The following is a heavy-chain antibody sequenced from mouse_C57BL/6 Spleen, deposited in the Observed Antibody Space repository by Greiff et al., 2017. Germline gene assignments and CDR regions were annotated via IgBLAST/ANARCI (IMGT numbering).Heavy chain of an antibody. CDR2: INYDGSST. V-gene: IGHV5-16*01. CDR3: ARESYYYGSSPYAMGY. CDR1: GFTFSDYY. J-gene: IGHJ4*01. Sequence: EVMLVESEGGLVQPGSSMKLSCTASGFTFSDYYMAWVRQVPEKGLEWVANINYDGSSTYYLDSLKSRFIISRDNAKNILYLQMSSLKSEDTATYYCARESYYYGSSPYAMGYRGHRASVTLSS. D-gene: IGHD1-1*01.